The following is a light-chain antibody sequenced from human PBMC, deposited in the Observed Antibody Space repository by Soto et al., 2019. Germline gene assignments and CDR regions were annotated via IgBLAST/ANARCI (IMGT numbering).Light chain of an antibody. CDR3: QQYNSYRRT. J-gene: IGKJ1*01. Sequence: DIQMTQSPSTLSASVGDRVTITCRASQSISSWLAWYQQKPGKAPKLLIYKASSLESGVPSRFSGSGSGTEVTLTISSLQPDDFATSYCQQYNSYRRTFGQGTKVEIK. CDR2: KAS. CDR1: QSISSW. V-gene: IGKV1-5*03.